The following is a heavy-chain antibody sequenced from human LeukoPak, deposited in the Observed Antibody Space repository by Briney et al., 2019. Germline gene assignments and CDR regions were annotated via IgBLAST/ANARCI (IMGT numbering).Heavy chain of an antibody. J-gene: IGHJ4*02. Sequence: KPGGSLRLSCAASGFTFSSYSMNWVRQAPGKGLEWVSSISSSSSYIYYADSVKGRFTISRDNAKNSLYLQMNSLRAEDTAVYYCARGHLVATIPHYWGQGTLVTVSS. CDR1: GFTFSSYS. V-gene: IGHV3-21*01. CDR2: ISSSSSYI. CDR3: ARGHLVATIPHY. D-gene: IGHD5-12*01.